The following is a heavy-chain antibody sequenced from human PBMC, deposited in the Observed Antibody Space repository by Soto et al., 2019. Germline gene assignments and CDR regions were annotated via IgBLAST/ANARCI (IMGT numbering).Heavy chain of an antibody. CDR2: IYYSGST. Sequence: PSETLSLTCTVSGGSISSSSYYWGWIRQPPGKGLEWIGSIYYSGSTYYNPSLKSRVTISVDTSRNQFSLKLSSVTAADTAVYYCASIRGYSGYDAFDIWGQGTMVTVSS. D-gene: IGHD5-12*01. J-gene: IGHJ3*02. CDR3: ASIRGYSGYDAFDI. V-gene: IGHV4-39*01. CDR1: GGSISSSSYY.